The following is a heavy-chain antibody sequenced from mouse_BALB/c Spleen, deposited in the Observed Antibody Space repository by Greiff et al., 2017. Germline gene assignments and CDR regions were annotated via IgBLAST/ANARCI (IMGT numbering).Heavy chain of an antibody. CDR3: TRSRDGNFFDY. CDR1: GYTFTSYY. Sequence: VQLQQSGAELVKPGASVKLSCKASGYTFTSYYMYWVKQRPGQGLEWIGEINPSNGGTNFNEKFKSKATLTVDKSSSTAYMQLSSLTSEDSAVYYCTRSRDGNFFDYWGQGTTLTVSS. J-gene: IGHJ2*01. V-gene: IGHV1S81*02. CDR2: INPSNGGT. D-gene: IGHD2-1*01.